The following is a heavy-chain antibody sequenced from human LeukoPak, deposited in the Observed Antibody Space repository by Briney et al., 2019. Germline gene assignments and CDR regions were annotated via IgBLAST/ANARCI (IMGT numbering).Heavy chain of an antibody. CDR3: ARRSGGNLDY. Sequence: HGESLKISCKGSGYSFSTYWIGWVRQRPGMGLEWMGIIYPSDSDTRYSPSFQGQVTISVDKSISTAHLQWSSLKASDTALYYCARRSGGNLDYWGQGTLVTVSS. V-gene: IGHV5-51*01. CDR1: GYSFSTYW. D-gene: IGHD3-16*01. CDR2: IYPSDSDT. J-gene: IGHJ4*02.